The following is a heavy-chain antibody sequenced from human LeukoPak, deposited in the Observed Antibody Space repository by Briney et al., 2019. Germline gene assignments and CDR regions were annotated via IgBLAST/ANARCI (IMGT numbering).Heavy chain of an antibody. Sequence: GGSLRLSCAASGFTFSSYWMSWVRQAPGKGLEWVANIKQDGSEKYYVDSVKGRFTISRDNAKNSLYLQMNSLRAEDTAVYYCARDSAAYMYGFVGFWGQGTLVTVSS. CDR2: IKQDGSEK. J-gene: IGHJ4*02. CDR1: GFTFSSYW. D-gene: IGHD3-10*01. V-gene: IGHV3-7*01. CDR3: ARDSAAYMYGFVGF.